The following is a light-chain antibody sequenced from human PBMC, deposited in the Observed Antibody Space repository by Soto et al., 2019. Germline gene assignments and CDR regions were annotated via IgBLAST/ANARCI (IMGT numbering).Light chain of an antibody. V-gene: IGKV4-1*01. CDR1: QSLLYSANNKNL. Sequence: DIVMTQSPDSLAVSLGETATINCQSSQSLLYSANNKNLLAWFQQKPGQPPKLLFHWASDREFGVPARFSGSGSGSHFPLTISNLQAEDVAVYYCQQYYSVPWTFGQGTKVEVK. J-gene: IGKJ1*01. CDR2: WAS. CDR3: QQYYSVPWT.